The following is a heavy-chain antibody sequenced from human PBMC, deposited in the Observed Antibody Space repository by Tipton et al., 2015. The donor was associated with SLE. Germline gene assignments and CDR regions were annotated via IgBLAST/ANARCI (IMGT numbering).Heavy chain of an antibody. CDR2: ISSSGSAI. CDR3: ARWNAMDV. D-gene: IGHD5-12*01. J-gene: IGHJ6*02. V-gene: IGHV3-48*03. Sequence: GSLRLSCAASGFTFSSHEMNWVRQAPGKGLEWVSYISSSGSAIYYADSVKGRFTISRDNAQNSLNLQMNRLRAEDTAVYYCARWNAMDVWGQGTTVTVSS. CDR1: GFTFSSHE.